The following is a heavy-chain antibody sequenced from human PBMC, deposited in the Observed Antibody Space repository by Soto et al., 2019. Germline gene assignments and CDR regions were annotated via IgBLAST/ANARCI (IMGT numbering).Heavy chain of an antibody. D-gene: IGHD3-22*01. CDR1: GFRFSSYS. J-gene: IGHJ4*02. Sequence: GGSLRLSCADSGFRFSSYSMSSVRQTPGKGLEWVAAITATGDRTYYADSVTGRFTISRDNSKKTHYLQMTSLRAEDTAMYYCATMNGYFEYWGQGTPATVSS. V-gene: IGHV3-23*01. CDR2: ITATGDRT. CDR3: ATMNGYFEY.